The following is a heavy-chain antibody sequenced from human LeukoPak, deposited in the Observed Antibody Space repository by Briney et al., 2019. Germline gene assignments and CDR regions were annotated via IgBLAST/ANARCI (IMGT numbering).Heavy chain of an antibody. J-gene: IGHJ4*02. CDR3: ARDRYSSAWYEE. CDR2: INSGGSST. CDR1: AFTFSSYW. Sequence: GGSLRLSCTASAFTFSSYWMHWVRHAPGKGLVWVSHINSGGSSTSYADSVKGRFTISRDNANNTLYLQMNSLRAEDTAVYYCARDRYSSAWYEEWGQGTLVTVSS. V-gene: IGHV3-74*01. D-gene: IGHD6-19*01.